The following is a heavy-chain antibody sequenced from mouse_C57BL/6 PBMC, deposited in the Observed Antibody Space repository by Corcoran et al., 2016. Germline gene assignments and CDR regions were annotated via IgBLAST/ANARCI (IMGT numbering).Heavy chain of an antibody. V-gene: IGHV1-18*01. J-gene: IGHJ2*01. CDR3: ARPVDYYGSQYYFDY. D-gene: IGHD1-1*01. CDR2: INPNNGGT. CDR1: GYTFTDYN. Sequence: EVQLQQSGPELVKPGASVKIPCKASGYTFTDYNMDWVTQSHGKSLEWIGDINPNNGGTIYNQKFKGKATLTVDKSSNTAYMELRSLTSEDTAVYYCARPVDYYGSQYYFDYWGQGTTLTVSS.